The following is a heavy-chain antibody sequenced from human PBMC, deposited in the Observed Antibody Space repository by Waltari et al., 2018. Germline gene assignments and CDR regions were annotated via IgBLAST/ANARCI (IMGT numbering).Heavy chain of an antibody. CDR3: ARYYMSFYYVGMDV. V-gene: IGHV3-23*01. J-gene: IGHJ6*02. Sequence: EVQLLESGGGLAQPGGSLRLSCAASGFTFSSYAMTWVRQAPGKGLEWGSAIRASGASTDSADSVKGRFTISRDNSKSTLYLQMNSLRAEDTAVYYCARYYMSFYYVGMDVWGQGTTVTVSS. CDR1: GFTFSSYA. CDR2: IRASGAST. D-gene: IGHD1-26*01.